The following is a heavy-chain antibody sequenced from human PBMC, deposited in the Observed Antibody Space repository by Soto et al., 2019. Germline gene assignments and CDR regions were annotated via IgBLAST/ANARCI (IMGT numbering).Heavy chain of an antibody. CDR3: ARGPYYFYYDSSGYRADLDAFDI. CDR1: GGSFSGYY. D-gene: IGHD3-22*01. J-gene: IGHJ3*02. V-gene: IGHV4-34*01. Sequence: PSETLSLTCAVYGGSFSGYYWSWIRQPPGKGLEWIGEINHSGSTNYNPSLKSRVTISVDTSKNQFSLKLSSVTAADTAVYYCARGPYYFYYDSSGYRADLDAFDIWGQGTMVTVSS. CDR2: INHSGST.